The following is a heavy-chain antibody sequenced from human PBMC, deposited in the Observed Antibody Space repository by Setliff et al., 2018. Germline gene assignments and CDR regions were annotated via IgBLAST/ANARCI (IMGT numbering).Heavy chain of an antibody. V-gene: IGHV1-69*05. J-gene: IGHJ4*01. CDR3: ARDGNNWNDLDY. Sequence: GASVKVSCKASGGTFSSYAISLVRQAPGQGLEWMGGIIPIFGTANYAQKFQGRFTISRDNAKNSLYLQMNSLRVEDTALYYCARDGNNWNDLDYWGHGTLVTVSS. D-gene: IGHD1-20*01. CDR2: IIPIFGTA. CDR1: GGTFSSYA.